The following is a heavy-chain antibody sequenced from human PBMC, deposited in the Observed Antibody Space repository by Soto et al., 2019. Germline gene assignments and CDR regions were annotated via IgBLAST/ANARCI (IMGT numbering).Heavy chain of an antibody. D-gene: IGHD6-6*01. CDR1: GFTFSSYA. Sequence: EVQLLESGGGLVQPGESLRLSCAASGFTFSSYAMSWVRQAPGKGLEWVSVISGSDDSTYYADSVKGWFTISRDNSKNTLYLPMNSLRAEDTAVYYCAKRSSSSTFDYWGQGTMVTVSS. CDR2: ISGSDDST. J-gene: IGHJ4*02. V-gene: IGHV3-23*01. CDR3: AKRSSSSTFDY.